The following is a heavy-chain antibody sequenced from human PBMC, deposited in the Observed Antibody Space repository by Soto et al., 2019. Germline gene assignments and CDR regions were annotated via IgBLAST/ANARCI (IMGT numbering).Heavy chain of an antibody. V-gene: IGHV3-30-3*01. Sequence: GGSLRLSCAASGFTFSSYAMHWVRQAPGKGLEWVAVISYDGSNKYYADSVKGRFTISRDNSKNTLYLQMNSLRAEDTAVYYCASSWNYDFWTFDYWGQGTLVTVSS. J-gene: IGHJ4*02. CDR1: GFTFSSYA. CDR2: ISYDGSNK. CDR3: ASSWNYDFWTFDY. D-gene: IGHD3-3*01.